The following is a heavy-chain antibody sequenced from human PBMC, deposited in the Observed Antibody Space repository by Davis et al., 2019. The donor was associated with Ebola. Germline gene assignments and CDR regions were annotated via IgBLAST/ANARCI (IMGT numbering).Heavy chain of an antibody. J-gene: IGHJ5*02. Sequence: ASVKVSCKASGYTFTSYGISWVRQAPGQGLEWMGWISAYNGNTNYAQKLQGRVTMTTDTSTCTAYMELRSLRSDDTAVYYCARVYFGVVIITGRGGNWFDPWGQGTLVTVSS. CDR3: ARVYFGVVIITGRGGNWFDP. CDR1: GYTFTSYG. V-gene: IGHV1-18*01. CDR2: ISAYNGNT. D-gene: IGHD3-3*01.